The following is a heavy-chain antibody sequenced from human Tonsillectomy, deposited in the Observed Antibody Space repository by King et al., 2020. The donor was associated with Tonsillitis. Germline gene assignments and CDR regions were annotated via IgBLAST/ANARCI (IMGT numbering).Heavy chain of an antibody. Sequence: QLVQSGADVKKPGESLKISCEGSGYSFTSYWIDWVRQMPGKGLEWMGTTFPRDSDRRYSPSFQGQVTFSADKSISTAYLQWSSLKASDTAMYFCARREYSSSSIYFDYWGQGTLVTVYS. CDR2: TFPRDSDR. J-gene: IGHJ4*02. V-gene: IGHV5-51*03. CDR1: GYSFTSYW. D-gene: IGHD6-6*01. CDR3: ARREYSSSSIYFDY.